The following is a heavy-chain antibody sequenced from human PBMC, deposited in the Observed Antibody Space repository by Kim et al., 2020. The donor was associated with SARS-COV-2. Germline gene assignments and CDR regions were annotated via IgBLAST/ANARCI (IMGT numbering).Heavy chain of an antibody. J-gene: IGHJ4*02. Sequence: ERGGTGYGKKFDGRVTMSRYTSTNTAYMGLNRLRVEDTAVYYCARGERLDSWGQGTLVTVSS. CDR2: ERGGT. D-gene: IGHD1-26*01. CDR3: ARGERLDS. V-gene: IGHV1-8*01.